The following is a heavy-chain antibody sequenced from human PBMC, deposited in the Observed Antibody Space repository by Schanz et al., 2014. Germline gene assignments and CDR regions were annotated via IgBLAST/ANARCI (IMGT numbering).Heavy chain of an antibody. J-gene: IGHJ6*02. V-gene: IGHV3-30*18. CDR3: AKARRKSNCSGGRCFHYSYYGMDV. Sequence: QVQLVESGGGLVKPGGSLRLSCAASGFTFSSYGMHWVRQAPGKGLEWVAAMSYDGSIKYYGDSVKGRFTISRDNSKTTLSLQMNSLRAEDTAVYYCAKARRKSNCSGGRCFHYSYYGMDVWGQGTTVTVSS. CDR2: MSYDGSIK. D-gene: IGHD2-15*01. CDR1: GFTFSSYG.